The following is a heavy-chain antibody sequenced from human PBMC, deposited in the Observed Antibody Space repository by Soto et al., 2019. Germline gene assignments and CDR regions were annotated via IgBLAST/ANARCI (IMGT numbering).Heavy chain of an antibody. J-gene: IGHJ5*02. D-gene: IGHD2-15*01. Sequence: GGSLRLSCAASGFTFSNAWMSWVRQAPGKGLEWVGRIKSKTDGGTTDYAAPVKGRFTISRDDSKNTLYLQMNSLKTEDTAVYYCTTDQGVYCSGGSCYSEGWFDPWGQGTLVTVSS. CDR2: IKSKTDGGTT. V-gene: IGHV3-15*01. CDR3: TTDQGVYCSGGSCYSEGWFDP. CDR1: GFTFSNAW.